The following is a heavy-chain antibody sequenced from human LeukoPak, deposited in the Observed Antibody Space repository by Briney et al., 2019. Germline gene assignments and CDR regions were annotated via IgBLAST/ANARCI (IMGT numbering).Heavy chain of an antibody. J-gene: IGHJ4*02. CDR1: GLTFSSYG. CDR3: AKDNVYGGTLDY. CDR2: ISYDGSNK. V-gene: IGHV3-30*18. Sequence: GGSLRLSCAASGLTFSSYGMHWVRQAPGKGLEWVAVISYDGSNKYYADSVKGRFTISRDNSKNTLYLQMNSLRAEDTAVYYCAKDNVYGGTLDYWGQGTLVTVSS. D-gene: IGHD4-23*01.